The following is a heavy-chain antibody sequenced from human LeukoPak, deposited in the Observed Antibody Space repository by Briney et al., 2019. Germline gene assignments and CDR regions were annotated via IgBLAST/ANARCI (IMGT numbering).Heavy chain of an antibody. V-gene: IGHV4-39*01. J-gene: IGHJ5*02. Sequence: SETLSLTCTGSGGSISISSYYWGWIRQPPGKGLEWIGSIFYSGSTYYNPSLKSRVIISVDTSKNQFSLKLSSVTAADTAVYYCARRDRYCSSTSCYGHRFDPWGQGTLVTVSS. D-gene: IGHD2-2*01. CDR2: IFYSGST. CDR3: ARRDRYCSSTSCYGHRFDP. CDR1: GGSISISSYY.